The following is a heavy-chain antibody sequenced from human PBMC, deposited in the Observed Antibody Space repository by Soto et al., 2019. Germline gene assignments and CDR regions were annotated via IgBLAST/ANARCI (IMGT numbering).Heavy chain of an antibody. CDR2: IGTSSSYI. Sequence: EVQLVESGGGLVKPGGSLRLSCAASGFTFSSYTMNWVRQAPGRGLEWVSSIGTSSSYIYYADSVKGRFTISRDNAKTSLFLQMNSLRADDTAVYYCARDSVRDYLYYYYGMDVCGQGTTVTVSS. CDR3: ARDSVRDYLYYYYGMDV. V-gene: IGHV3-21*01. J-gene: IGHJ6*02. D-gene: IGHD4-17*01. CDR1: GFTFSSYT.